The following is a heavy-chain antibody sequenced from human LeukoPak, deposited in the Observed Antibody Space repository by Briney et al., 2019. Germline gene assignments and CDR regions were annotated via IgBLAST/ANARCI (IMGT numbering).Heavy chain of an antibody. Sequence: KTSETLSLTCTVSGGSISSSSYYWGWIRQPPGKGLEWIGSIYYSGSTYCNPSLKSRVTISVDTSKNQFSLKLSSVTAADTAVYYCARGIQLWLRPYYFDYWGQGTLVTVSS. J-gene: IGHJ4*02. D-gene: IGHD5-18*01. V-gene: IGHV4-39*01. CDR3: ARGIQLWLRPYYFDY. CDR1: GGSISSSSYY. CDR2: IYYSGST.